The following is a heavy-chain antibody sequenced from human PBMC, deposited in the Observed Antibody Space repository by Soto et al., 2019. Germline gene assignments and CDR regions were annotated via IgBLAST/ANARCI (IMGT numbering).Heavy chain of an antibody. CDR1: GGSFSGYY. CDR3: ARDQNMITFGGVIAEDAFDI. V-gene: IGHV4-34*01. Sequence: SETLSLTCAVYGGSFSGYYWSWIRQPPGKGLEWIGEINHSGSTNYNPSLKSRVTISVDTSKNQFSLKLSSVTAADTAVYYCARDQNMITFGGVIAEDAFDIWGQGTMVTV. D-gene: IGHD3-16*02. J-gene: IGHJ3*02. CDR2: INHSGST.